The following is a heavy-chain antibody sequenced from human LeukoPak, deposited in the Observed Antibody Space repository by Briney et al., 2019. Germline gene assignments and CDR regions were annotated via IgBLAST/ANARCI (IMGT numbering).Heavy chain of an antibody. Sequence: GRSLRLSCAASGFTFSSYTIHWVRQPPGKGLEWVAVISFDGSNKYCADSVKGRFTISRDNSKNTLYLQMNSLRAEDTAVYYCAKVAYYYDSSGPSYAFDIWGQGTMVTVSS. V-gene: IGHV3-30-3*01. J-gene: IGHJ3*02. CDR2: ISFDGSNK. D-gene: IGHD3-22*01. CDR3: AKVAYYYDSSGPSYAFDI. CDR1: GFTFSSYT.